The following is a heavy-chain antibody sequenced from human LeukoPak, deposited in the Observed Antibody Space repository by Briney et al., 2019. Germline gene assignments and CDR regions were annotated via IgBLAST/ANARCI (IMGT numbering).Heavy chain of an antibody. J-gene: IGHJ5*02. D-gene: IGHD3-10*01. Sequence: SETLSLTCTVSGGSISSYYWSWIRQPPGKGLEWIGYIYYSGSTYYNPSLRSRVTISVDTSKNQFSLKLKSVTAADTAVYYCARGGYYGSGNDFRFDPWGQGTLVTVSS. CDR2: IYYSGST. CDR1: GGSISSYY. CDR3: ARGGYYGSGNDFRFDP. V-gene: IGHV4-59*01.